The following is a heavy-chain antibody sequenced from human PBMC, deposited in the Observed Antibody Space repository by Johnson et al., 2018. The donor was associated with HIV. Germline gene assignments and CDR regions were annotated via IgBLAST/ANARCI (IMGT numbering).Heavy chain of an antibody. CDR1: GFTVSSNY. CDR3: AKDRDLAAAGTDAFDI. V-gene: IGHV3-53*01. J-gene: IGHJ3*02. D-gene: IGHD6-13*01. Sequence: AQLVESGGGLIQPGGSLRLSCAASGFTVSSNYMSWLRQAPGKALEWVSVIYRGGATYYAASVQGRFTISRDNAKNSLYLQMNSLRAEDTALYYCAKDRDLAAAGTDAFDIWGQGTMVTVSS. CDR2: IYRGGAT.